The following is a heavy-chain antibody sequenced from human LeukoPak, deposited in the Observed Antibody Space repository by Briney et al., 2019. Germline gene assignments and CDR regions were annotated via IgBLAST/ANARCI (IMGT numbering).Heavy chain of an antibody. J-gene: IGHJ6*02. CDR3: ARHYYYYYGMDV. CDR1: GGSISSYY. Sequence: SETLSLTCTVSGGSISSYYWSWIRQPPGKGLEWIGEINHSGSTNYNPSLKSRVTISVDTSKNQFSLKLSSVTAADTAVYYCARHYYYYYGMDVWGQGTTVTVSS. V-gene: IGHV4-34*01. CDR2: INHSGST.